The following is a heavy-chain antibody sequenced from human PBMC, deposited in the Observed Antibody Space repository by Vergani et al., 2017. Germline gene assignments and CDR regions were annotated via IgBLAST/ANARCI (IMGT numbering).Heavy chain of an antibody. CDR1: GYTFTSYG. V-gene: IGHV1-46*01. J-gene: IGHJ4*02. CDR3: ARGPVLLWFGETFDY. Sequence: QVQLVQSGAEVKKPGASVKVSCKASGYTFTSYGISWVRQAPGQGLEWMGIINPSGGSTSYAQKFQGRVTMTRDTSTSTVYMELSSLRSEDTAVYYCARGPVLLWFGETFDYWGQGTLVTVSS. D-gene: IGHD3-10*01. CDR2: INPSGGST.